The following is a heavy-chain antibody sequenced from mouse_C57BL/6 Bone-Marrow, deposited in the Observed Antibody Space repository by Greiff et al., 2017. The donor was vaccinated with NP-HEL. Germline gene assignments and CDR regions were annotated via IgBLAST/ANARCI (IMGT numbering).Heavy chain of an antibody. Sequence: VHVKQSGGGLVKPGGSLKLSCAASGFTFSSYAMSWVRQTPEKRLEWVATISDGGSYTYSPDNVKGRFTISRDNAKNNLYLQMSHLKSEDTAMYYCARDTDLSFDYWGQGTTLTVSS. CDR2: ISDGGSYT. CDR1: GFTFSSYA. CDR3: ARDTDLSFDY. V-gene: IGHV5-4*01. J-gene: IGHJ2*01. D-gene: IGHD2-3*01.